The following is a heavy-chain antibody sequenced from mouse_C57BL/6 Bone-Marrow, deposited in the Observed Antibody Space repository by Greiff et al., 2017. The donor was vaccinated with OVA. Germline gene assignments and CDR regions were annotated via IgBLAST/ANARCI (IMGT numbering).Heavy chain of an antibody. CDR3: ARSLYYGSSYGFAY. V-gene: IGHV1-81*01. J-gene: IGHJ3*01. CDR1: GYTFTSYG. CDR2: IYPRSGNT. D-gene: IGHD1-1*01. Sequence: VQLQQSGAELARPGASVKLSCKASGYTFTSYGISWVKQRTGQGLEWIGEIYPRSGNTYYNEKFKGKATLTADKSSSTAYMELRSLTSEDSAVYFCARSLYYGSSYGFAYWGQGTLVTVSA.